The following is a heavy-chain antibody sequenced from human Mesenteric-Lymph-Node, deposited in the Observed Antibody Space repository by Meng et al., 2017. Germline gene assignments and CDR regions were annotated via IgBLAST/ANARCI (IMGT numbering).Heavy chain of an antibody. J-gene: IGHJ3*02. CDR3: ASPIVVVTAMSDAFDI. Sequence: GESLKISCIASGFNFGDYDMSWARQAPGKGLEWVSYISSSGSTIYYADSVKGRFTISRDNAKNSLYLQMNSLRAEDTAVYYCASPIVVVTAMSDAFDIWGQGTMVTVSS. CDR2: ISSSGSTI. CDR1: GFNFGDYD. V-gene: IGHV3-48*03. D-gene: IGHD2-21*02.